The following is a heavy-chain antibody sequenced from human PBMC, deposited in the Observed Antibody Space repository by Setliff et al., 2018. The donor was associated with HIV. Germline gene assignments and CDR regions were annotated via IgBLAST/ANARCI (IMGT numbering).Heavy chain of an antibody. CDR3: ARASSDIPGVDSNYFDD. J-gene: IGHJ4*02. CDR2: IYTSGP. Sequence: SETLSLTCTVSGDSISSGSNSWSWIRQPAGKGLEWIGRIYTSGPRYNPSIENRVTISVDTSKSLFFLMLSSVTAADTAVYYCARASSDIPGVDSNYFDDWGQGTLVTVSS. CDR1: GDSISSGSNS. D-gene: IGHD2-2*01. V-gene: IGHV4-61*02.